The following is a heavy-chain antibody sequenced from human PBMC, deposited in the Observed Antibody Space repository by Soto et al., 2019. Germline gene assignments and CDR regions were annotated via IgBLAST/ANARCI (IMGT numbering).Heavy chain of an antibody. CDR1: GFTFSSYA. V-gene: IGHV3-23*01. D-gene: IGHD3-10*01. Sequence: PGGFLRLSCAASGFTFSSYAMSWVRQAPGKGLEWVSAISGSGGSTYYADSVKGRFTISRDNSKNTLYLQMNSLRAEDTAVYYCAKDPAAMVRGVTPIDYWGQGTLVTVSS. CDR3: AKDPAAMVRGVTPIDY. J-gene: IGHJ4*02. CDR2: ISGSGGST.